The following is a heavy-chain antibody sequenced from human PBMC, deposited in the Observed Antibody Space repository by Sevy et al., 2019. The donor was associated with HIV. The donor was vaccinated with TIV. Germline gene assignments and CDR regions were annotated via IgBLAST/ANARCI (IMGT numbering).Heavy chain of an antibody. Sequence: GSLRLSCAAAGFAFSNFGMYWVRQIPGKGLEWVAVISDDGTKKYYAASVKGRSTISRDNSKSTLFLQMNSLRAGDTAVYYCAKDLFPGGGGTDYYYYYMDVWGKGTTVTVSS. D-gene: IGHD3-16*01. CDR3: AKDLFPGGGGTDYYYYYMDV. CDR2: ISDDGTKK. J-gene: IGHJ6*03. CDR1: GFAFSNFG. V-gene: IGHV3-30*18.